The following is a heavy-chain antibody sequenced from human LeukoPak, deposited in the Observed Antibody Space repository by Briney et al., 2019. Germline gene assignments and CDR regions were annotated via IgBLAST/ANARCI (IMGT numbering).Heavy chain of an antibody. D-gene: IGHD3-3*01. J-gene: IGHJ6*03. Sequence: GGSLRLSCAASGFTFSSYWTSWVRQAPGKGLEWVANIKQDGSEKYYVDSVKGRFTISRDNAKHSLYLQMNSLRAEDTAVYYCARAGDFWSGYTPPYYMDVWGKGTTVTVSS. CDR1: GFTFSSYW. CDR3: ARAGDFWSGYTPPYYMDV. CDR2: IKQDGSEK. V-gene: IGHV3-7*01.